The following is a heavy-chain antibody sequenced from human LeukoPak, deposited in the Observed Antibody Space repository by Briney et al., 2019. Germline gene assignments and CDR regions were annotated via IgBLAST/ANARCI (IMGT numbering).Heavy chain of an antibody. Sequence: SETLSLTCAVYGGSFSGYYWSWIRQPPGKGLEWIGEINHSGSTNYNPSLESRVTISVDTSKNHFSLKLRSVTAADTAVYHCARTSSSDAFDIWGQGTMVTVSS. CDR1: GGSFSGYY. CDR2: INHSGST. V-gene: IGHV4-34*01. CDR3: ARTSSSDAFDI. J-gene: IGHJ3*02. D-gene: IGHD6-13*01.